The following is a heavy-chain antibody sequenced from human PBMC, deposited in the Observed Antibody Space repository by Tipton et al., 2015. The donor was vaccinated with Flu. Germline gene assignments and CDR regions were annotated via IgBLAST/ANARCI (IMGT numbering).Heavy chain of an antibody. J-gene: IGHJ4*02. V-gene: IGHV4-4*07. CDR3: ARASGSGTDVIFDY. Sequence: TLSLTCIVSGDSMSSFYWSWVRQPATKGLEWIGRIYTIGTTKYNPSLKSRVTMSVDTSKNQFSLRLSSVTAADTAVYYCARASGSGTDVIFDYWGQGTLVTVSS. CDR2: IYTIGTT. CDR1: GDSMSSFY. D-gene: IGHD3-10*01.